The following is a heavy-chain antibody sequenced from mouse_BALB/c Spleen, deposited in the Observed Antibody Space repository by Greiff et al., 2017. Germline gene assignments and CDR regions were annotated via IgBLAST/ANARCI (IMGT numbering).Heavy chain of an antibody. J-gene: IGHJ4*01. D-gene: IGHD1-2*01. Sequence: VQLQESGPGLVAPSQSLSLTCTVSGFSLTSYGVHWVRQPPGKGLEWLGVIWAGGSTNYNSALMSRLSISTDNSNSQVFLKMNSLQTDDTAMYYSAKDFQYYGDRYAMDYWGQGTSVTVSS. CDR3: AKDFQYYGDRYAMDY. V-gene: IGHV2-9*02. CDR1: GFSLTSYG. CDR2: IWAGGST.